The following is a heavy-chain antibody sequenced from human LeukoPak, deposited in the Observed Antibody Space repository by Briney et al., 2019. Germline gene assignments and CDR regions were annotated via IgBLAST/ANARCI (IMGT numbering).Heavy chain of an antibody. Sequence: PGGSLRPSCAASGFTFSSYSMNWVRQAPGKGLEWVSSISSSSSYIYYADSVKGRFTISRDNAKNSLYLQMNSLRAEDTAVYYCARDTFWYYYGSGSCLFDYWGQGTLVTVSS. CDR1: GFTFSSYS. CDR2: ISSSSSYI. J-gene: IGHJ4*02. D-gene: IGHD3-10*01. CDR3: ARDTFWYYYGSGSCLFDY. V-gene: IGHV3-21*01.